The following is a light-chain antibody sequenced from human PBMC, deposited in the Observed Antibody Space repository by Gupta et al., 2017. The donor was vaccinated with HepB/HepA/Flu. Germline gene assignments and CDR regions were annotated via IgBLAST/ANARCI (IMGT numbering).Light chain of an antibody. J-gene: IGLJ1*01. CDR3: QSYDSSLSGYV. V-gene: IGLV1-40*01. CDR2: GNR. CDR1: SSNIGAGYD. Sequence: QSVLTQPPSVSGAPGQRVTISCTGPSSNIGAGYDVHWYQQLPGTAPKLVIYGNRNRPSGVPDRFSGSKSGTSASLAITGLQAEDEADYYCQSYDSSLSGYVFGTGTKVTVL.